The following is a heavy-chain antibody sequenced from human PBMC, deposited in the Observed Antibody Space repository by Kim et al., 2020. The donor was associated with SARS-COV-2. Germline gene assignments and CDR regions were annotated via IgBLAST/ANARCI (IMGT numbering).Heavy chain of an antibody. CDR1: GYTFTSYG. D-gene: IGHD3-16*02. J-gene: IGHJ5*02. V-gene: IGHV1-18*01. Sequence: ASVMVSCKASGYTFTSYGISWVRQAPGQGLEWMGWISAYNGNTNYAQKLQGRVTMTTDTSTSTAYMELRSLRSDDTAVYYCAREGHYDYVWGSYRKNWFDPWGQGTLVTVSS. CDR3: AREGHYDYVWGSYRKNWFDP. CDR2: ISAYNGNT.